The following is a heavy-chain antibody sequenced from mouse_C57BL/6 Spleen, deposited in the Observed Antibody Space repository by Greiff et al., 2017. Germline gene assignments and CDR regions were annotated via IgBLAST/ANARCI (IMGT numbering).Heavy chain of an antibody. Sequence: VQLQQSGAELVRPGASVKLSCKASGYTFTDYYINWVKQRPGQGLEWIARIYPGSGNTYYNEKFKGKATLTAEKSSSTAYMQLSSLTSEDSAVYFCATITTVVVDWYFDVWGTGTTVTVSS. V-gene: IGHV1-76*01. J-gene: IGHJ1*03. CDR3: ATITTVVVDWYFDV. D-gene: IGHD1-1*01. CDR1: GYTFTDYY. CDR2: IYPGSGNT.